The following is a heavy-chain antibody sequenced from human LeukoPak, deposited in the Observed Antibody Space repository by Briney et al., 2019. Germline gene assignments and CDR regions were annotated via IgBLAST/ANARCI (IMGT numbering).Heavy chain of an antibody. V-gene: IGHV4-59*06. CDR3: ATRIAAARYFDY. CDR2: IYYSGST. Sequence: PSETLSLTCTVSGGSISSYYWSWIRQPPGKGLEWIGYIYYSGSTYYNPSLKSRVTISVDTSKNQFSLKLSSVTAADTAVYYCATRIAAARYFDYWGQGTLVTVSS. J-gene: IGHJ4*02. CDR1: GGSISSYY. D-gene: IGHD6-13*01.